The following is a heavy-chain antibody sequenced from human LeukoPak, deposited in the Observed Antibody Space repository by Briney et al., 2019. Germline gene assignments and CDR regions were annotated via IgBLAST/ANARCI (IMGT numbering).Heavy chain of an antibody. D-gene: IGHD4-17*01. J-gene: IGHJ5*02. CDR1: GGSFSSSNW. CDR3: ARSARDYGDLYSWSDP. CDR2: IYHSGST. Sequence: SSETLSLTCAVSGGSFSSSNWWSWVRQPPGKGLEGIGEIYHSGSTNYNPSHKSRVTISVDKSKNQFSLKLSSVTAADTAMYYCARSARDYGDLYSWSDPWGQGTLVTVSS. V-gene: IGHV4-4*02.